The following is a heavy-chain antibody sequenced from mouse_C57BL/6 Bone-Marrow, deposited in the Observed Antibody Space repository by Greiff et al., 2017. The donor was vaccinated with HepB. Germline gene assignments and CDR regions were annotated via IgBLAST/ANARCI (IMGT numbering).Heavy chain of an antibody. CDR2: RRKKANDYTT. V-gene: IGHV7-1*01. Sequence: VKVVESGGWLGQSGRSLRLSCATSWFSFRDFYMEGVRPAPGKGLEGVSARRKKANDYTTEYSASVKGRFIVSRDTSQSILYLQMNALRAEDTAIYYCARDADYYGSSPHWYFDVWGTGTTVTVSS. D-gene: IGHD1-1*01. CDR3: ARDADYYGSSPHWYFDV. CDR1: WFSFRDFY. J-gene: IGHJ1*03.